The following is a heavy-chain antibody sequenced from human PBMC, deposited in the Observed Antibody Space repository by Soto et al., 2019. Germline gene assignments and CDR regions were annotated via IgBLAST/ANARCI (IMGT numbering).Heavy chain of an antibody. CDR3: ARSRFLEWLSSYYYYGMGV. CDR2: IKPTSGGT. J-gene: IGHJ6*02. CDR1: GYTFTGYC. D-gene: IGHD3-3*01. V-gene: IGHV1-2*02. Sequence: ASVKVSCKASGYTFTGYCMHSVRQAPGQGLEGMGWIKPTSGGTNCAQKCQGRVTMTRDTSISTAYMELSRLRSDDTAVYYCARSRFLEWLSSYYYYGMGVWGQGTTVT.